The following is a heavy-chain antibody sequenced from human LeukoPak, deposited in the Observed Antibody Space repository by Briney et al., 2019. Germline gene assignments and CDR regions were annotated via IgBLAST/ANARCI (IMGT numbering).Heavy chain of an antibody. CDR2: INSDGSST. CDR1: GFTFSSYW. V-gene: IGHV3-74*01. Sequence: GGSLRLSCAASGFTFSSYWMHWVRQAPGKGLVWVSRINSDGSSTYYADSVKGRFTISRDNSKNTLYLQMNSLRDEDTAVYYCAGDRGFCTGGSCYPRRFDYWGQGTLVTVSS. J-gene: IGHJ4*02. CDR3: AGDRGFCTGGSCYPRRFDY. D-gene: IGHD2-15*01.